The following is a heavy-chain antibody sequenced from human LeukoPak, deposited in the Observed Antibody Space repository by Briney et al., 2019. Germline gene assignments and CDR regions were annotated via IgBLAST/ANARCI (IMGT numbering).Heavy chain of an antibody. D-gene: IGHD6-13*01. Sequence: SETLSLTCAVYGGSFSGYYWSWIRQPPGKGLEWIGEINHSGSTNYNPSLKSRVTISVDTSKNQFSLKLSSVTAADTAVYYCASSLAAAGPNDYWGQGTLVTVSS. CDR2: INHSGST. J-gene: IGHJ4*02. CDR3: ASSLAAAGPNDY. V-gene: IGHV4-34*01. CDR1: GGSFSGYY.